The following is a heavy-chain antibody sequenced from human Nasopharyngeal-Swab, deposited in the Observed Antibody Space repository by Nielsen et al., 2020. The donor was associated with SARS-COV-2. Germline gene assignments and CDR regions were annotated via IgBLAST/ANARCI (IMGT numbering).Heavy chain of an antibody. CDR2: IIPIFGTA. CDR1: GGTFSSYA. CDR3: ARQGFRGTAMTYYYYMDV. Sequence: SVKVSCKASGGTFSSYAISWVRQVPGQGLEWMGGIIPIFGTANYAQKFQGRVTITADESTSTAYMELSSLRSEDTAVYYCARQGFRGTAMTYYYYMDVWGKGTTVTVSS. V-gene: IGHV1-69*13. J-gene: IGHJ6*03. D-gene: IGHD5-18*01.